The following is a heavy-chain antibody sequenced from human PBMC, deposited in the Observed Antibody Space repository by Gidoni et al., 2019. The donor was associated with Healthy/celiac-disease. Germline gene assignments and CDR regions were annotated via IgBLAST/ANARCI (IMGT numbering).Heavy chain of an antibody. D-gene: IGHD3-10*01. CDR3: ARYGAYFYDMDV. V-gene: IGHV3-7*05. CDR2: IKQDGSEK. CDR1: GFAFRSYW. Sequence: EVQLVESGGGLVQPGGFLRLSCAASGFAFRSYWMTWVRPAPGKGLEWVANIKQDGSEKYYVDSVKGRFTISRDNAKNSLYLQMNSLRAEDTAVYYCARYGAYFYDMDVWGQGTTVIVSS. J-gene: IGHJ6*02.